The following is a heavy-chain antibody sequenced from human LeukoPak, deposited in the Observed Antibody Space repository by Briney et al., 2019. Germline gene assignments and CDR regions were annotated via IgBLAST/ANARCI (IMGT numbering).Heavy chain of an antibody. CDR3: ARVVYDYKNWFDP. CDR2: INHSGST. CDR1: GGSFSGYY. D-gene: IGHD3-16*01. V-gene: IGHV4-34*01. J-gene: IGHJ5*02. Sequence: SETLSLTCAVYGGSFSGYYWSWIRQPPGKGLEWIGEINHSGSTNYNPSLKSRVTISADTSKNQFSLKLSSVTAADTAVYYCARVVYDYKNWFDPWGQGTLVTVSS.